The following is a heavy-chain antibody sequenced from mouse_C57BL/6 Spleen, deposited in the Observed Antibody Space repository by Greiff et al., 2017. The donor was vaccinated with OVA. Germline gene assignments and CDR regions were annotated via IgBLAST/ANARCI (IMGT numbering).Heavy chain of an antibody. Sequence: VKLQQPGTELVKPGASVKLSCKASGYTFTSYWMHWVKQRPGQGLEWIGNINPSNGGTNYNEKFKSKATLTVDKSSSTAYMQLSSLTSEDSAVYYCARYNYGSSLWFAYWGQGTLVTVSA. CDR2: INPSNGGT. CDR3: ARYNYGSSLWFAY. V-gene: IGHV1-53*01. D-gene: IGHD1-1*01. CDR1: GYTFTSYW. J-gene: IGHJ3*01.